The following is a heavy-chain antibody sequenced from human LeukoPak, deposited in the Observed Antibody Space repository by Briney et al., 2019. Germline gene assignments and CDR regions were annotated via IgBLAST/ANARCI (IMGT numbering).Heavy chain of an antibody. CDR1: GGSISSNSYY. CDR3: ARATGILWFGELYLNAFDI. Sequence: SETLSLTCSVSGGSISSNSYYWDWIRQPPGKGLEWIGSIYYSGSTYYNPSLKSGVTISVDTSKNQFSLKLSSVTAADTAVYYCARATGILWFGELYLNAFDIWGQGTMVTVSS. V-gene: IGHV4-39*07. CDR2: IYYSGST. D-gene: IGHD3-10*01. J-gene: IGHJ3*02.